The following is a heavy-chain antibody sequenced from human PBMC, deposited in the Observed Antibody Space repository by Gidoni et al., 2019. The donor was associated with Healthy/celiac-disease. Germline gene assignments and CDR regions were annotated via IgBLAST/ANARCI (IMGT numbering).Heavy chain of an antibody. CDR3: ARGLPAGSSFDY. V-gene: IGHV4-34*01. CDR2: INHSGST. CDR1: GGSFSGYY. Sequence: QVQLQQWGAGLLKPSETLSLTCAVYGGSFSGYYWSWIRQPPGKGLEWIGEINHSGSTNYNPSLKSRGTISVDTSKNQFSLKLSSVTAADTAVYYCARGLPAGSSFDYWGQGTLVTVSS. J-gene: IGHJ4*02. D-gene: IGHD2-2*01.